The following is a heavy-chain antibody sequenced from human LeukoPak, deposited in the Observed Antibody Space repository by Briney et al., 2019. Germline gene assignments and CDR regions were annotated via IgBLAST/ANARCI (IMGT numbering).Heavy chain of an antibody. J-gene: IGHJ4*02. CDR1: GYTFTSYG. CDR2: ISAYNGNT. D-gene: IGHD1-26*01. CDR3: ARVRPYSGSYAWTLDY. V-gene: IGHV1-18*01. Sequence: ASVKVSCKASGYTFTSYGISWVRQAPGQGLEWMGWISAYNGNTNYAQKLQGRVTMTTDTSTSTAYMELRSLRSDDTAVYYCARVRPYSGSYAWTLDYWGQGTLVTVSS.